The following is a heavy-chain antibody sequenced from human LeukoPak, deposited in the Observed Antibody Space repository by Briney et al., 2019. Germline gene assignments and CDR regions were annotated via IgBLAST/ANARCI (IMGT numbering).Heavy chain of an antibody. D-gene: IGHD3-16*02. Sequence: PSETLSLTCTVSGGSISSSSYYWGWIRQPPGKGLEWIGTIDYSGSTYYNPSLKSRVTISVDTSKNQFSLKLSSVTAADTAVYYCARDMMTFGGVIVLPFDYWGQGTLVTVSS. CDR3: ARDMMTFGGVIVLPFDY. CDR2: IDYSGST. CDR1: GGSISSSSYY. V-gene: IGHV4-39*02. J-gene: IGHJ4*02.